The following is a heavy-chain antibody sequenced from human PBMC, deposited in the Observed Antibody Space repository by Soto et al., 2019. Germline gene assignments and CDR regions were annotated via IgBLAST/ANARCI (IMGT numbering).Heavy chain of an antibody. Sequence: GSLRLSCAASGFTFSNYWMQWVRQAPGKGLVWVSRINSDGSGTTYADSVKGRFTISRDNAKNTPYLQMNSLRAEDTAVYYCTRDHYSSSYYWGQGTPVTVS. CDR2: INSDGSGT. J-gene: IGHJ4*02. V-gene: IGHV3-74*01. CDR3: TRDHYSSSYY. D-gene: IGHD6-13*01. CDR1: GFTFSNYW.